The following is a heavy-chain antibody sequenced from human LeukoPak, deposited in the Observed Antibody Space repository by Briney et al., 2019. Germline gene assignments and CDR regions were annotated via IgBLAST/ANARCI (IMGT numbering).Heavy chain of an antibody. D-gene: IGHD6-19*01. V-gene: IGHV3-74*01. CDR2: ISGDGSII. CDR1: RFTFSISS. CDR3: GRAGSGSYCPF. J-gene: IGHJ4*02. Sequence: GGSLRLSCAASRFTFSISSMHWVRQGPGKGLVWVSRISGDGSIIRYADSVKGRFTISRDNAKNTLYLQMNSLRAEDTAVYYRGRAGSGSYCPFRGRGTLVTVSS.